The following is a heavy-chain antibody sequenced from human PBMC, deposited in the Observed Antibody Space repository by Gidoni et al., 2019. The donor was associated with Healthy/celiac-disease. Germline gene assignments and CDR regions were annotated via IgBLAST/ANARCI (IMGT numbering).Heavy chain of an antibody. V-gene: IGHV3-30*18. CDR1: GFTFSSYG. CDR2: ISYDGSNK. Sequence: QVQLVESGGGVVQPGRSLRLSCAASGFTFSSYGMHWVRQAPGKGLEWVAVISYDGSNKYYADSVKGRFTISRDNSKNTLYLQMNSRRAEDTAVYYCAKDYYGSGSYDFAYWGQGTLVTVSS. J-gene: IGHJ4*02. CDR3: AKDYYGSGSYDFAY. D-gene: IGHD3-10*01.